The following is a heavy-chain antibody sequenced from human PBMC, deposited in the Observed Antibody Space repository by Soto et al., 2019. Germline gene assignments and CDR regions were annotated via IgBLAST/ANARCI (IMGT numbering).Heavy chain of an antibody. V-gene: IGHV1-3*01. D-gene: IGHD5-12*01. CDR2: INGDDGKT. Sequence: GASVKVSCKTSGYSFISYGIHWVRQAPGQRLEWMGWINGDDGKTNYSPRFQGRVTLIRDTSAGTSYMELSSLTSEDTAVYYCATDYMRGADYWGQGTLVTVSS. J-gene: IGHJ4*02. CDR1: GYSFISYG. CDR3: ATDYMRGADY.